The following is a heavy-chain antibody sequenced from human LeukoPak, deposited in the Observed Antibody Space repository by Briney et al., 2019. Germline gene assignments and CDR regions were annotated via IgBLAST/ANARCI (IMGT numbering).Heavy chain of an antibody. Sequence: PGGSLRLSCAASGFTFSSYWMHWVRQVPGKRLVWVSRINTDGNSTRYADSVKGRFTISRDNAKNTLYLQMNSLRAEDTAVYYCARVPLGEFKGFDPWGQGTLVTVSS. V-gene: IGHV3-74*01. D-gene: IGHD3-10*01. CDR2: INTDGNST. CDR3: ARVPLGEFKGFDP. CDR1: GFTFSSYW. J-gene: IGHJ5*02.